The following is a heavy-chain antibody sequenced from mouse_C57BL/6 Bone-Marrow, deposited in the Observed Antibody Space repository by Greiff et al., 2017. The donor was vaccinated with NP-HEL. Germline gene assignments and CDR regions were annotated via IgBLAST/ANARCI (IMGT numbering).Heavy chain of an antibody. D-gene: IGHD2-3*01. V-gene: IGHV5-17*01. CDR2: ISSGSSTI. CDR3: ASPSDGYYAAWFAY. J-gene: IGHJ3*01. Sequence: EVQGVESGGGLVKPGGSLKLSCAASGFTFSDYGMHWVRQAPEKGLEWVAYISSGSSTIYYADTVKGRFTISRDNAKNTPFLQMTSLRSEDTAMYYCASPSDGYYAAWFAYWGQGTLVTVSA. CDR1: GFTFSDYG.